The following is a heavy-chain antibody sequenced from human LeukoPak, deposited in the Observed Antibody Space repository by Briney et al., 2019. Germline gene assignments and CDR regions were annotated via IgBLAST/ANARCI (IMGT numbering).Heavy chain of an antibody. CDR2: ISGSGGST. D-gene: IGHD2-2*01. Sequence: GGSLRLSCAASGFTFSDYYMSWIRQAPGKGLEWVSAISGSGGSTYYADSVKGRFTISRDNSKNTLYLQMNSLRAEDTAVHYCAKGSCSSTSCYPYYYYGMDVWGQGTTVTVSS. V-gene: IGHV3-23*01. CDR1: GFTFSDYY. CDR3: AKGSCSSTSCYPYYYYGMDV. J-gene: IGHJ6*02.